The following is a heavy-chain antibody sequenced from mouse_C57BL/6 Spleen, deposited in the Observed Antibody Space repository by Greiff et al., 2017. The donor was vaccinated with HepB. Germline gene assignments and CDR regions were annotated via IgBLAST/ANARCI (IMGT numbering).Heavy chain of an antibody. CDR2: INPSNGGT. Sequence: VKLQQPGTELVKPGASVKLSCKASGYTFTSYWMHWVKQRPGQGLEWIGNINPSNGGTNYNEKFKSKATLTVDKSSSTAYMQLSSLTSEDSAVYYCARKDYGSTWFAYWGQGTLVTVSA. J-gene: IGHJ3*01. CDR1: GYTFTSYW. CDR3: ARKDYGSTWFAY. D-gene: IGHD1-1*01. V-gene: IGHV1-53*01.